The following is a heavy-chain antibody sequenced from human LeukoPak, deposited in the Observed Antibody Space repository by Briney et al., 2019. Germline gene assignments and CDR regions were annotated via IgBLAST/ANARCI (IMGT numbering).Heavy chain of an antibody. CDR1: GFTFSSYA. Sequence: GGSLRLSCAASGFTFSSYAMSWVRQAPGKGLEWVSAISGSGGSTYYADSVKGRFTISRDNSKNTLYLQMNSLGAEDTAVYYCVRIVVVPAAIVGYCSGGSCQIFDYWGQGTLVTVSS. D-gene: IGHD2-15*01. CDR3: VRIVVVPAAIVGYCSGGSCQIFDY. CDR2: ISGSGGST. J-gene: IGHJ4*02. V-gene: IGHV3-23*01.